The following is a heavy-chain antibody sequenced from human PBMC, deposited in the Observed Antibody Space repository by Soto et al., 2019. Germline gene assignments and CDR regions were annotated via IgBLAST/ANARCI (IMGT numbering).Heavy chain of an antibody. D-gene: IGHD7-27*01. V-gene: IGHV4-59*11. CDR2: IYYNGNT. J-gene: IGHJ4*02. Sequence: QVQLQESGPGLVKPSETLSLTCSVSGGSISNHYWSWIRQPPGKVLEWIGYIYYNGNTNYNPSLKSRVTMSVDTSRTQISLKLTTVTAADTAVYYCTRANWYSEYWGQGTLVTVSS. CDR3: TRANWYSEY. CDR1: GGSISNHY.